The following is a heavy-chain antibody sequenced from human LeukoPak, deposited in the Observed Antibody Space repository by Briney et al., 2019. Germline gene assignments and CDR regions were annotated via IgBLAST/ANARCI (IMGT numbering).Heavy chain of an antibody. Sequence: SETLSLTCTVSGGSISSGGYYWSWIRQPPGKGLEWIGEINHSGSTNYNPSLKSRVTISVDTSKNQFSLKLSSVTAADTAVYYCARGRTDYDFWSGYYTGPYYFDYWGQGTLVTVSS. CDR1: GGSISSGGYY. V-gene: IGHV4-39*07. J-gene: IGHJ4*02. CDR3: ARGRTDYDFWSGYYTGPYYFDY. D-gene: IGHD3-3*01. CDR2: INHSGST.